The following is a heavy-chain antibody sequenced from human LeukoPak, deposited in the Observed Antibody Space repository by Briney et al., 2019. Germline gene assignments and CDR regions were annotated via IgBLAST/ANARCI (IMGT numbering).Heavy chain of an antibody. CDR1: GYTFTGYY. CDR3: ARERYCSSTSCWTGTTTAAFDI. V-gene: IGHV1-2*02. J-gene: IGHJ3*02. D-gene: IGHD2-2*01. CDR2: INPNSGGT. Sequence: GASVKVSCKASGYTFTGYYMHWVRQAPGQGLEWMGWINPNSGGTNYAQKFQGRVTMTRDTSISTAYMELSRLRSDDTAVYYCARERYCSSTSCWTGTTTAAFDIWGQGTMVTVSS.